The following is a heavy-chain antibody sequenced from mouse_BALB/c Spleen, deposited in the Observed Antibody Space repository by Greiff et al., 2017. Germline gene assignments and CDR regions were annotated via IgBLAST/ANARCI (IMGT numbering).Heavy chain of an antibody. V-gene: IGHV5-9-3*01. J-gene: IGHJ3*01. Sequence: EVKLMESGGGLVKPGGSLKLSCAASGFTFSSYAMSWVRQTPEKRLEWVATISSGGSYTYYPDSVKGRFTISRDNAKNTLYLQMSSLRSEDTAMYYCARRGDYDEGGAWFAYWGQGTLVTVSA. CDR1: GFTFSSYA. CDR3: ARRGDYDEGGAWFAY. D-gene: IGHD2-4*01. CDR2: ISSGGSYT.